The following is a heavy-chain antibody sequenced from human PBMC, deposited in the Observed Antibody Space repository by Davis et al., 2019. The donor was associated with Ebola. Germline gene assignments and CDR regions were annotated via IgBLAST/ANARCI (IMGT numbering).Heavy chain of an antibody. CDR1: VYTFTSYD. CDR3: ARDGSSTSAIYYYYGMDV. J-gene: IGHJ6*04. Sequence: ASVKVSCKASVYTFTSYDINWVRQAPGQGLEWMGWMNPNSGNTGYAQKFQGRVTLTRNTSISTAYMELSSLRSEDTAVYYCARDGSSTSAIYYYYGMDVWGKGTTVTVSS. V-gene: IGHV1-8*01. D-gene: IGHD2-2*01. CDR2: MNPNSGNT.